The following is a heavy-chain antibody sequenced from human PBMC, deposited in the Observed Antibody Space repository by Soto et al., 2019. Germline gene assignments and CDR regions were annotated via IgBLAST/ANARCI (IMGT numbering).Heavy chain of an antibody. V-gene: IGHV3-21*01. J-gene: IGHJ4*02. CDR2: ISSSSSYI. Sequence: EVQLVESGGGLVKPGGSLRLSCAASGFTFSSYSMNWVRQAPGKGLEWVSSISSSSSYIYYADSVKGRFTISRDNAKNSLDLQMNSLRAEDTAVYYCARDRAARRDFDYWGQGTLVTVSS. CDR1: GFTFSSYS. D-gene: IGHD6-6*01. CDR3: ARDRAARRDFDY.